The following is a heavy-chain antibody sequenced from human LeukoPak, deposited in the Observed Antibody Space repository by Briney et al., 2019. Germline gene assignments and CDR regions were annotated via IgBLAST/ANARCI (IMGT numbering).Heavy chain of an antibody. Sequence: PGGSLRLSCAASGFTFSSYAMHWVRQAPGKGLEYVSAISSNGGSTYYANSVKGRFTISRDNSKNTLYLQMGSLRAEDMAVYYCAGVGLKRGGGIDYWGQGTLVTVSS. CDR1: GFTFSSYA. CDR3: AGVGLKRGGGIDY. J-gene: IGHJ4*02. V-gene: IGHV3-64*01. D-gene: IGHD3-16*01. CDR2: ISSNGGST.